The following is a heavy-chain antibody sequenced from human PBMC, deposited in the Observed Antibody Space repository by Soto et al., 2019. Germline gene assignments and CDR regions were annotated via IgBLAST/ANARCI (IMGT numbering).Heavy chain of an antibody. D-gene: IGHD6-13*01. J-gene: IGHJ4*02. CDR3: AKSQEIGTHFFDS. CDR2: IGTAGDT. Sequence: GESLKISCDASGFTFSGFDMHWVRQPTGKGLEWVSSIGTAGDTYYAVSVKGRFTISRDNAKNSLSLQMNSLRAGDMAVYFCAKSQEIGTHFFDSWGQGTQVTVSS. V-gene: IGHV3-13*01. CDR1: GFTFSGFD.